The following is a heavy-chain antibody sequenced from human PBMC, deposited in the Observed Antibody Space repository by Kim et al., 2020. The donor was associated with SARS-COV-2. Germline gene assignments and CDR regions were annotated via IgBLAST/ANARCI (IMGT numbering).Heavy chain of an antibody. V-gene: IGHV3-66*02. CDR1: GFTVSSNY. D-gene: IGHD6-13*01. J-gene: IGHJ6*02. Sequence: GGSLRLSCAASGFTVSSNYMSWVRQAPGKGLEWVSVIYSGGSTYYADSVKGRFTISRDNSKNTLDLQMNSLRAEDTAVYYCARDRVSSSWYVQYYGMDVWGQGTPVTVSS. CDR2: IYSGGST. CDR3: ARDRVSSSWYVQYYGMDV.